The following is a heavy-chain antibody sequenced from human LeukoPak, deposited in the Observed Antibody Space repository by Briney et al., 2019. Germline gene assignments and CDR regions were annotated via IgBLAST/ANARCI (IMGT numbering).Heavy chain of an antibody. CDR1: GFTFTSYG. J-gene: IGHJ4*02. V-gene: IGHV3-30*18. D-gene: IGHD7-27*01. Sequence: GGSLRLSCAASGFTFTSYGMHWVRQAPGKGLEWVAVVSYDGTSIYYADSVKGRFTISRDNSKNTLYLQMNSLIREDTAVYYCAKAQPPRHELGNFYFDYWGQGILVTVSS. CDR2: VSYDGTSI. CDR3: AKAQPPRHELGNFYFDY.